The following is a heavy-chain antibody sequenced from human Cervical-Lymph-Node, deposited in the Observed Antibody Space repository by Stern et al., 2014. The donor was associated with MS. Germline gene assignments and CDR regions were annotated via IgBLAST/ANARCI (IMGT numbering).Heavy chain of an antibody. CDR1: GGTFSSQA. D-gene: IGHD4-17*01. CDR3: ATVTTVTVGSLDV. V-gene: IGHV1-69*01. CDR2: IIPIFGTP. Sequence: QVQLVQSGAEVKKPGSSVKVSCKVSGGTFSSQAINWVRQAPGQGLEWVGGIIPIFGTPNYAPKVQGSVTITADGSTSTAYMALSILTSEDTAVYYCATVTTVTVGSLDVWGQGTPVTVSS. J-gene: IGHJ6*02.